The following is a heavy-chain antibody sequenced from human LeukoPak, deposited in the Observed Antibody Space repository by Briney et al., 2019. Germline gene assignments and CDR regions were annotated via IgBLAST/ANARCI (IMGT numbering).Heavy chain of an antibody. Sequence: KPGGSLRLSCAASGFTFSSYSMNWVRQAPGKGLEWVSSISSSSSYIYYADSVKGRFTISRDNAKNSLYLQMNSLRAEDTAVYYCARDFYGDYPCRYFDYWGQGTLVTVSS. J-gene: IGHJ4*02. CDR3: ARDFYGDYPCRYFDY. D-gene: IGHD4-17*01. V-gene: IGHV3-21*01. CDR1: GFTFSSYS. CDR2: ISSSSSYI.